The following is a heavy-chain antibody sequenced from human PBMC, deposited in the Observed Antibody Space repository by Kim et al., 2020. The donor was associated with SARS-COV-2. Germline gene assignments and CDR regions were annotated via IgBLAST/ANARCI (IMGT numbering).Heavy chain of an antibody. Sequence: SDKEYVDSVKGRFTISRDNAKNLLFLQMNSLRAEDTSVYYCARGIGWFDSWGQGTLVTVSS. J-gene: IGHJ5*01. D-gene: IGHD2-15*01. CDR3: ARGIGWFDS. V-gene: IGHV3-7*01. CDR2: SDK.